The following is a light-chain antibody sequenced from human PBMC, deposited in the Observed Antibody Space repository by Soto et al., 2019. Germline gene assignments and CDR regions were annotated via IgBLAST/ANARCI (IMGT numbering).Light chain of an antibody. CDR2: WAS. V-gene: IGKV4-1*01. Sequence: DIVMTQSPDSLAVSLGERATINCKSSQSILKSSNNRNYLAWFQQKPGQPPKVLIYWASTRESGVPDRFSGSGSGTDFPLTTGRLQAEDVAVYSCQHYYGGPITFGQGTRLEIK. J-gene: IGKJ5*01. CDR3: QHYYGGPIT. CDR1: QSILKSSNNRNY.